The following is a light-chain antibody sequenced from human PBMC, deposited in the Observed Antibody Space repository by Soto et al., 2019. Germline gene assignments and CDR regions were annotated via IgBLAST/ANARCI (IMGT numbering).Light chain of an antibody. CDR3: SSYTSRSAV. V-gene: IGLV2-14*01. J-gene: IGLJ1*01. CDR1: SSDVGGYNY. CDR2: DVS. Sequence: SAVTQPASVTGSPGHAITISCTGTSSDVGGYNYVSWYQQHPGKAPKLMIYDVSNRPSGVSNRFSGSKSGNTASLTISGLQAEDEADYYCSSYTSRSAVFG.